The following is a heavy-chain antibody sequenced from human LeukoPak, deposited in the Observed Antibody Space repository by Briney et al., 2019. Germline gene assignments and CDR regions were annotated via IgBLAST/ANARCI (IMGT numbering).Heavy chain of an antibody. CDR1: GFTFSYYS. CDR3: AKAVVTAFDY. Sequence: GGFLRLSCAASGFTFSYYSMNWVRQAPGKGLEWVSYISDSSNIYYADSVKGRFTISRDNAKNSLYLQMNSLRDEDTAVYYCAKAVVTAFDYWGQGTLVTVSS. V-gene: IGHV3-48*02. J-gene: IGHJ4*02. D-gene: IGHD2-21*02. CDR2: ISDSSNI.